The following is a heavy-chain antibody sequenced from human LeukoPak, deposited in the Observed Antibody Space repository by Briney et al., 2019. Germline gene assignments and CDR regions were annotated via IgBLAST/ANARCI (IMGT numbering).Heavy chain of an antibody. Sequence: PSETLSLTCTVSGGSISSYYWSWIRQPPGKGLEWIEYIYYSGSTNYNPSLKSRVTISVDTSKNQFSLKLSSVTAADTAVYYCASSIVVVTAGEYFQHWGQGTLVTVSS. CDR3: ASSIVVVTAGEYFQH. V-gene: IGHV4-59*01. J-gene: IGHJ1*01. CDR2: IYYSGST. D-gene: IGHD2-21*02. CDR1: GGSISSYY.